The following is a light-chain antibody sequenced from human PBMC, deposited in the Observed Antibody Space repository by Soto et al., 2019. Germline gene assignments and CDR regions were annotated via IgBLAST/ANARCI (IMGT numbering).Light chain of an antibody. V-gene: IGLV2-18*02. J-gene: IGLJ1*01. CDR1: SSDVGSYNR. Sequence: QSALTQPPSVSGSPGQSVTISCTGTSSDVGSYNRVSWYQQPPGTAPKLMIYEVNNRPSGVPDRFSGSKSGNTASLTISGLQAEDEADYYCSSYTSSTTYVFGTGTKFTVL. CDR3: SSYTSSTTYV. CDR2: EVN.